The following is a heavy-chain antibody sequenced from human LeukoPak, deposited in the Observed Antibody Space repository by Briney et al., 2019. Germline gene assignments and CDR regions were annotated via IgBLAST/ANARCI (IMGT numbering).Heavy chain of an antibody. Sequence: PSETLSLTCTVSGGSISSYYWSWIRQPPGEGLEWIGYIYYIGSTNYNPSLKSRVTISLDTSKNQFSLKLSSVTAADTAVYYCARHLSPNSQNYRDTSGWLFDYWGQGPLVTVSS. CDR3: ARHLSPNSQNYRDTSGWLFDY. D-gene: IGHD3-22*01. V-gene: IGHV4-59*08. CDR2: IYYIGST. J-gene: IGHJ4*02. CDR1: GGSISSYY.